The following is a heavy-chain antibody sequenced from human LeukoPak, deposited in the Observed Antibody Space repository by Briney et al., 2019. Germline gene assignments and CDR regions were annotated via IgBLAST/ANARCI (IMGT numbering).Heavy chain of an antibody. Sequence: ASVKVSCKASGYTFTSYDINWVRQATGQGLEWMGWMNPNSGNTGYAQKFQGRVTMTRNTSISTAYMELSSLRSDDTAVYYCASLGKRGYSYLDWGQGTLVTVSS. CDR2: MNPNSGNT. V-gene: IGHV1-8*01. D-gene: IGHD5-18*01. CDR3: ASLGKRGYSYLD. CDR1: GYTFTSYD. J-gene: IGHJ4*02.